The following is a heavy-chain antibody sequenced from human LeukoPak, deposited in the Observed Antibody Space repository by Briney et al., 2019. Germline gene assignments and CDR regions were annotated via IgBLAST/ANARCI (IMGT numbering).Heavy chain of an antibody. D-gene: IGHD3-10*01. CDR2: IWYDGSNK. V-gene: IGHV3-33*01. CDR1: GFTFSSYG. J-gene: IGHJ4*02. Sequence: GGSLRPSCAASGFTFSSYGMHWVRQAPGKGLEWVAVIWYDGSNKYYADSVKGRFTISRDNSKNTLYLQMNSLRAEDTAVYYCARDLWFGELFCDYWGQGTLVTVSS. CDR3: ARDLWFGELFCDY.